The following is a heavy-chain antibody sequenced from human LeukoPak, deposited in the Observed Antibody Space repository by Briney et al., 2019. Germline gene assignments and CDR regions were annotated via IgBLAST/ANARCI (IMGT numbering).Heavy chain of an antibody. Sequence: GRTLSLSRAASGFTHSIYAMNCVRQAPGKGLEWVSSISESGDKTDYADSVRGRFTISRDNSQNTLYLQMNSLRAEDTALYYCAKQWVDCWGQGTLVTVSS. D-gene: IGHD1-26*01. CDR2: ISESGDKT. V-gene: IGHV3-23*01. CDR3: AKQWVDC. CDR1: GFTHSIYA. J-gene: IGHJ4*02.